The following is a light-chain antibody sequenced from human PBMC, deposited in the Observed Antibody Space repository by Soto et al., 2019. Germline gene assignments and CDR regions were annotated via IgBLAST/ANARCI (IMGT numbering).Light chain of an antibody. CDR1: SSDVGSYNF. CDR2: AVS. CDR3: CADAGRSTYV. V-gene: IGLV2-23*02. Sequence: QSALTQPASVSGSPGQSITISCTRASSDVGSYNFVSWYQQHPGEVPKVLIYAVSKRPSGVSDRFSGSKSGNTASLTISGLQAEDEADYYCCADAGRSTYVFGTGTKLTVL. J-gene: IGLJ1*01.